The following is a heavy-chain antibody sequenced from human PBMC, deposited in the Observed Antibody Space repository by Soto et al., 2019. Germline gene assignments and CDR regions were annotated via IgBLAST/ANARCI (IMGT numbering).Heavy chain of an antibody. V-gene: IGHV3-21*01. D-gene: IGHD3-3*01. Sequence: EVQLVESGGGLVKPGGSLRLSCAASGFTFSSYSMNWVRQAPGKGLEWVSSISSSSSYIYYADSVKGRFTISRDNAKNSLYLQMNSLRAEDTAVYYCARDPEHPDFWSGYYLSYYYYGMDVWGQGTTVTVSS. CDR3: ARDPEHPDFWSGYYLSYYYYGMDV. CDR1: GFTFSSYS. CDR2: ISSSSSYI. J-gene: IGHJ6*02.